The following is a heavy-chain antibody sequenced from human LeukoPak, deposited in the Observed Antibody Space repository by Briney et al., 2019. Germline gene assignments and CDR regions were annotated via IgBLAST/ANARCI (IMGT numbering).Heavy chain of an antibody. CDR3: ARGVANDYDSSGYQN. CDR2: IYSGDKT. D-gene: IGHD3-22*01. V-gene: IGHV3-53*01. Sequence: GGSLRLSCAASGFTVSSNYMSWVRQAPGKGLEWVSDIYSGDKTNYADSVEGRFTISRDNSKNTLYLQMNSLRAEDTAVYYCARGVANDYDSSGYQNWGQGTLVTVSS. J-gene: IGHJ4*02. CDR1: GFTVSSNY.